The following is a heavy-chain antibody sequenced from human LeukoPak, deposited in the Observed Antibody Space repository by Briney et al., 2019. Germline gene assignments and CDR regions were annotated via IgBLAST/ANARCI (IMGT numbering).Heavy chain of an antibody. CDR1: GFTFSSFS. Sequence: GGSLRLSCVASGFTFSSFSMSWVRQAPGKGLEWVSSISSDSSYIYYADSVKGRFTISRDNSKNTLYLQMNSLRAEDTAVYYCARASRGIAVAGKNYYYYYYMDVWGKGTTVTVSS. CDR3: ARASRGIAVAGKNYYYYYYMDV. J-gene: IGHJ6*03. CDR2: ISSDSSYI. D-gene: IGHD6-19*01. V-gene: IGHV3-21*01.